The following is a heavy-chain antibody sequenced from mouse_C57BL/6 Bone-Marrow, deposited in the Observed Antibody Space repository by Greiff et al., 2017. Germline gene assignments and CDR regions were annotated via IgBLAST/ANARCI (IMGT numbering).Heavy chain of an antibody. CDR3: ARKYYYGSSQYYFDY. CDR2: ISDGGSYT. J-gene: IGHJ2*01. CDR1: GFTFSSYA. Sequence: EVQVVESGGGLVKPGGSLKLSCAASGFTFSSYAMSWVRQTPEKRLEWVATISDGGSYTYYPDNVKGRFTISRDNAKNNLYLQMSHLKSEDTAMYYCARKYYYGSSQYYFDYWGQGTTLTVSS. V-gene: IGHV5-4*01. D-gene: IGHD1-1*01.